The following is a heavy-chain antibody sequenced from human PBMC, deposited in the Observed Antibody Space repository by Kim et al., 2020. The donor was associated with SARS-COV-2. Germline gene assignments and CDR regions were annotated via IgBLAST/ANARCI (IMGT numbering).Heavy chain of an antibody. D-gene: IGHD2-15*01. Sequence: GRVTISRDNAKNSLYLPMNSLRAEDTAVYYCAREVRVVAAMRHYYYGMDVWGQGTTVTVSS. J-gene: IGHJ6*02. CDR3: AREVRVVAAMRHYYYGMDV. V-gene: IGHV3-48*03.